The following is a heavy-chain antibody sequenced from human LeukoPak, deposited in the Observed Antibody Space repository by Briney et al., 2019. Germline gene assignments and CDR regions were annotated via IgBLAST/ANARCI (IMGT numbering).Heavy chain of an antibody. J-gene: IGHJ3*02. CDR2: ISYDGSSK. Sequence: QPGRSLRLSCAASGFTFSSYAMHWVRQAPGKGLEWVAVISYDGSSKYYADSVKGRFTISRDNSKNTLYLQMNSLRAEDTAVYYCARDGSHYDSSSYLGGAFDIWGQGTMVTVSS. CDR3: ARDGSHYDSSSYLGGAFDI. V-gene: IGHV3-30-3*01. D-gene: IGHD3-22*01. CDR1: GFTFSSYA.